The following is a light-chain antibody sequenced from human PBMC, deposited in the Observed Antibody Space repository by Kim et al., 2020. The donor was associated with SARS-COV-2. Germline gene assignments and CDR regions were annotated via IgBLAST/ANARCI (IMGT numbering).Light chain of an antibody. V-gene: IGKV1-5*01. J-gene: IGKJ2*03. Sequence: DIQMTQSPSTLSASVGDRVTITCRASQSISNWLAWYRQQPGKAPNLLIFDASTLNTGVPSRFSGSGSGIEFALTISSLQPDDFATYYCQQYDSYPYSIGPGTKLEI. CDR1: QSISNW. CDR2: DAS. CDR3: QQYDSYPYS.